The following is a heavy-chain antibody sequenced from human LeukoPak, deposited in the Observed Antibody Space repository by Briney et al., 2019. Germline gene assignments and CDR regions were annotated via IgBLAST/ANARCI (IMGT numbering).Heavy chain of an antibody. CDR1: GYSFTTYG. Sequence: GASVKVSCKASGYSFTTYGISWVRQAPGRGLEWMGWISPNNGNTKYEQKLQGRVTMTTDTSTSTAYMELRSLRSDDTAVYYCARTRRYDSSGYHEYWGQGTLVTVSS. J-gene: IGHJ4*02. D-gene: IGHD3-22*01. CDR3: ARTRRYDSSGYHEY. CDR2: ISPNNGNT. V-gene: IGHV1-18*01.